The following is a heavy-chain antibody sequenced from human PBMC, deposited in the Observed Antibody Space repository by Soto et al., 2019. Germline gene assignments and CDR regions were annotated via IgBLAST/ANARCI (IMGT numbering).Heavy chain of an antibody. CDR3: ARGDGSGWYKLFSY. J-gene: IGHJ4*02. CDR1: GGSVSSGSYY. D-gene: IGHD6-19*01. CDR2: IYYSGST. Sequence: QVQLQESGPGLVKPSETLSLTCTVSGGSVSSGSYYWSWIRQPPGKGLEWIGYIYYSGSTNYNPSLKSRVTISVDTSKNQFSLKLSSVTAADTAVYYCARGDGSGWYKLFSYWGQGTLVTVSS. V-gene: IGHV4-61*01.